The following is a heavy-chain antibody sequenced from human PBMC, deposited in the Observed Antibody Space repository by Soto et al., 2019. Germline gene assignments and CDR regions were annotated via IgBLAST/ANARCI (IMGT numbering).Heavy chain of an antibody. Sequence: WASVKVSCKASGYTFTGYYMHWVRQAPGQGLEWMGWINPNSGGTNYAQKFQGRVTMTRDTSISTAYMELSRLRSDDTAVYYCARGPIAARRFNWFDPWGQGTLVTVSS. J-gene: IGHJ5*02. CDR2: INPNSGGT. CDR3: ARGPIAARRFNWFDP. D-gene: IGHD6-6*01. V-gene: IGHV1-2*02. CDR1: GYTFTGYY.